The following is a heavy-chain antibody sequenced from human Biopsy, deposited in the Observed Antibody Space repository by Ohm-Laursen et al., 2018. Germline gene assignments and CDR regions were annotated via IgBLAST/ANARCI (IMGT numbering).Heavy chain of an antibody. D-gene: IGHD3-10*01. V-gene: IGHV1-69*04. Sequence: GASVKVSCKASGDTFTTSAISWVRQVPGQGLDWMGRIIPILGTVDYGQNFQGRVTIRADTSTTFLELTSLRYDDTAVYYCASGDIGGIGLDVRGLGTTVTVSS. CDR2: IIPILGTV. CDR1: GDTFTTSA. J-gene: IGHJ6*02. CDR3: ASGDIGGIGLDV.